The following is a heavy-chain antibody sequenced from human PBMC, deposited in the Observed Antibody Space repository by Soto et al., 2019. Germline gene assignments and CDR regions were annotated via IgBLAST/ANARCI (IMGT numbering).Heavy chain of an antibody. Sequence: PGGSLRLSCATSGFTFSDYAMNWVRQTPGKGLEWVSAISGSGGSTYYADSVKGRFTISRDNSKNTLYLQMNSLRAEDTAVYYCAKDRRSSSSDRMNYWGQGTLVTVSS. V-gene: IGHV3-23*01. D-gene: IGHD6-6*01. CDR1: GFTFSDYA. J-gene: IGHJ4*02. CDR2: ISGSGGST. CDR3: AKDRRSSSSDRMNY.